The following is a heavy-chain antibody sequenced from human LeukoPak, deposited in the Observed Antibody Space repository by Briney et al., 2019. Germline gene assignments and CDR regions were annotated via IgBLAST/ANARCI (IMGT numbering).Heavy chain of an antibody. V-gene: IGHV3-11*03. CDR3: FQAEDGIRDFDWYNWFDP. CDR2: LSSSSSYT. Sequence: GRSLRLSCAAYGFTFTDYYMSWIRQAPGKVLEWVSYLSSSSSYTNYADSVKGRFTISRDNAKNSLYLQMNSLRAEDTAVFFFFQAEDGIRDFDWYNWFDPWGQGTLVTVSS. D-gene: IGHD3-9*01. CDR1: GFTFTDYY. J-gene: IGHJ5*02.